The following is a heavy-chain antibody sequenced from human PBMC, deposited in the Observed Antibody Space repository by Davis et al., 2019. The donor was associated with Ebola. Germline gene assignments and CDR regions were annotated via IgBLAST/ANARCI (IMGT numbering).Heavy chain of an antibody. CDR2: IYYSGST. CDR3: ARGHSSGWYSRPYYYYYGMDV. J-gene: IGHJ6*02. CDR1: GGSFSSYY. D-gene: IGHD6-19*01. Sequence: MPSETLSLTCAVYGGSFSSYYWSWIRQPPGKGLEWIGYIYYSGSTNYNPSLKSRVTISVDTSKNQFSLKLSSVTAADTAVYYCARGHSSGWYSRPYYYYYGMDVWGQGTTVTVSS. V-gene: IGHV4-59*01.